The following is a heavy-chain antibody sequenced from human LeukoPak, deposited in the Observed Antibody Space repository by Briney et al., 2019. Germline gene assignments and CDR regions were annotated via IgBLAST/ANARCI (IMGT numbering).Heavy chain of an antibody. V-gene: IGHV4-59*01. J-gene: IGHJ4*02. D-gene: IGHD6-19*01. CDR1: GGSISSYY. CDR2: IYYSGST. CDR3: ARVGSSGWYFDY. Sequence: SETLSLTCTVSGGSISSYYWSWIRQPPGKGLEWIGYIYYSGSTNYNPSLKSRVTISVDTSKNQFSLKLSSVTAADTAVYYCARVGSSGWYFDYWGQGTLVTVSS.